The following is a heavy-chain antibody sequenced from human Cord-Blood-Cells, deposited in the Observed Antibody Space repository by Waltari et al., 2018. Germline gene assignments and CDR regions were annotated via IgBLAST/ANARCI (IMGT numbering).Heavy chain of an antibody. J-gene: IGHJ3*02. Sequence: QLQLQESGSGLVKPSQTLSLTCPVPGVSVSSGGYSWSWIRQPPGKGLEWIGYIYHRGSTYYNPSLKSRVTISVDRSKNQFALKLSSLTAADTAVYYCARSGTPLKLGAFDIWGQGTMVTVSS. CDR2: IYHRGST. CDR3: ARSGTPLKLGAFDI. D-gene: IGHD3-16*01. CDR1: GVSVSSGGYS. V-gene: IGHV4-30-2*01.